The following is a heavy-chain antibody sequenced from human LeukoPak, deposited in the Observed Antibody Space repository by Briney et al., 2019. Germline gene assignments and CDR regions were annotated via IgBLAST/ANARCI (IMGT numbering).Heavy chain of an antibody. D-gene: IGHD3-22*01. CDR3: AADTSSGYLFDY. V-gene: IGHV1-18*01. J-gene: IGHJ4*02. CDR1: GYTFTSYG. Sequence: ASVKVSCKASGYTFTSYGISWVRQAPGQGLEWMGRISAYNGNTNYAQKLQGRVTMTTDTSTSTAYMELRSLRSDDTAVYYCAADTSSGYLFDYWGQGTLVTVSS. CDR2: ISAYNGNT.